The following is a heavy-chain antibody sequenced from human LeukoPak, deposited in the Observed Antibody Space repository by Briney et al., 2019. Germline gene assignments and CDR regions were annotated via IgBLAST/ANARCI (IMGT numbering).Heavy chain of an antibody. CDR1: GGSFSGYY. CDR3: ARGRIYCSGGSCYSGYFDY. V-gene: IGHV4-34*01. CDR2: INHSGST. Sequence: SETLSLTCAVYGGSFSGYYWSWIRQPPGKGLEWIGEINHSGSTNYNPSLKSRVTISVDTSKNQFPLKLSSVTAADTAVYYCARGRIYCSGGSCYSGYFDYWGQGTLVTVSS. D-gene: IGHD2-15*01. J-gene: IGHJ4*02.